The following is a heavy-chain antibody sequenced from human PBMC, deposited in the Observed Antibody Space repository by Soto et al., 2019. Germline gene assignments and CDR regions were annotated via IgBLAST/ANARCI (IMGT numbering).Heavy chain of an antibody. J-gene: IGHJ4*02. D-gene: IGHD6-6*01. CDR1: GFTFSSYA. CDR3: AKEFEDPYGSSSGYFDY. CDR2: ISGSGGST. V-gene: IGHV3-23*01. Sequence: GESLKISCAASGFTFSSYAMSWVRQAPGKGLEWVSAISGSGGSTYYADSVKGRFTISRDNSKNTLYLQMNSLRAEDTAVYYCAKEFEDPYGSSSGYFDYSGQRTLVTDSS.